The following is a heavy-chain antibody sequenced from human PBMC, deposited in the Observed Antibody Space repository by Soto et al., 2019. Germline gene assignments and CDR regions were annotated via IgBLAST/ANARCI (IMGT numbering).Heavy chain of an antibody. CDR3: VRMASSGTLNWFDP. CDR1: GYTFTTYA. CDR2: MNPNSGNT. D-gene: IGHD1-1*01. V-gene: IGHV1-8*02. Sequence: ASVKVSCKASGYTFTTYAIHWVRQAPGQRLEWMGWMNPNSGNTGYALKFQGRVSMTRNTSIYTVYLELSSLASDDTAVYYCVRMASSGTLNWFDPWGQGTLVTVSS. J-gene: IGHJ5*02.